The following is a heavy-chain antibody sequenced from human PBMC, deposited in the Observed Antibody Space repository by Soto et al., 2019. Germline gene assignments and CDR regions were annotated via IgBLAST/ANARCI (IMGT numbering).Heavy chain of an antibody. CDR2: INSDGSST. D-gene: IGHD2-2*01. Sequence: GGSLRLSCAASGFTFSSYWMHWVRQAPGKGLVWVSRINSDGSSTSYADSVKGRFTISRDNAKKTLYLQMNSLRAEDTAVYYCARVGAKYCSSTSCYFPPLFWGQGTLVTVSS. CDR1: GFTFSSYW. J-gene: IGHJ4*02. CDR3: ARVGAKYCSSTSCYFPPLF. V-gene: IGHV3-74*01.